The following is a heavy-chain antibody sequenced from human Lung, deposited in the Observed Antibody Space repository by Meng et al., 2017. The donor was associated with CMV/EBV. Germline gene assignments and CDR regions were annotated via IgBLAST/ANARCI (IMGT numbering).Heavy chain of an antibody. Sequence: GSLKISCAASGFTFSSYWMSWVRQAPGKGLEWVANIKQDGSEKYYVDSVKGRFTISRDNAKNSLYLQMNSLRAEDTAVYYCARETDSSGWDYWGQGTLVTVSS. CDR1: GFTFSSYW. CDR2: IKQDGSEK. V-gene: IGHV3-7*01. J-gene: IGHJ4*02. CDR3: ARETDSSGWDY. D-gene: IGHD3-22*01.